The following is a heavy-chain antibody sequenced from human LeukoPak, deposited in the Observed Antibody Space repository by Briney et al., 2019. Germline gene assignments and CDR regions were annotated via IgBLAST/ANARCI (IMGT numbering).Heavy chain of an antibody. CDR3: AGARGVRGGISWFDP. CDR2: INPNSGGT. V-gene: IGHV1-2*02. Sequence: ASVKVSCKASGYTFTGYYMHWVRQAPGQGLEWMGWINPNSGGTNYAQKFQGRVTMTRDTSISTAYMELSRLRSCDPAVYYWAGARGVRGGISWFDPWGQGTLVTVSS. CDR1: GYTFTGYY. D-gene: IGHD3-10*01. J-gene: IGHJ5*02.